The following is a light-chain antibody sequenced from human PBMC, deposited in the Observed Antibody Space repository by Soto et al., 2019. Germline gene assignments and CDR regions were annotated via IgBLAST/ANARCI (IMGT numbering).Light chain of an antibody. CDR2: DAS. Sequence: DIQMTQSPSSLSASVGDRVTIACQASHNIYNYLNWYHQKPGKAPKLLIFDASNLERGVPSRFSGSGSRTHFSLSINNLQPEDVGTYFCQHYDNLHLTFGGGTKVEI. CDR3: QHYDNLHLT. V-gene: IGKV1-33*01. J-gene: IGKJ4*01. CDR1: HNIYNY.